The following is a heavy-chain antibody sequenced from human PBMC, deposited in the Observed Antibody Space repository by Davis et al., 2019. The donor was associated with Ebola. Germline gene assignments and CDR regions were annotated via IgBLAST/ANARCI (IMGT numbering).Heavy chain of an antibody. J-gene: IGHJ3*01. CDR3: ARARSGGDIGYYGRAFDF. CDR1: GYTFTSYY. V-gene: IGHV1-46*01. CDR2: ITPSGGSS. Sequence: AASVKVSCKASGYTFTSYYMHWVRQAPGQGLEWMGVITPSGGSSRYPQKFQGRVTMTSDTSTSTVYMELSSLRSEDTAVYYCARARSGGDIGYYGRAFDFWGQGTMVTVSS. D-gene: IGHD3-22*01.